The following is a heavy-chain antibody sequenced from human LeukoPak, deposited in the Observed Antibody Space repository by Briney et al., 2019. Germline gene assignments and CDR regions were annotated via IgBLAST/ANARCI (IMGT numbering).Heavy chain of an antibody. CDR2: IYYSGST. V-gene: IGHV4-39*01. Sequence: PGGSLRLSCAASGFAFSSYAITWVRQPPGKGLEWIGSIYYSGSTYYNPSLKSRVTISVDTSKNQFSLKLSSVTAADTAVYYCARLYHGDYCYFDYWGQGTLVTVSS. CDR1: GFAFSSYAIT. J-gene: IGHJ4*02. CDR3: ARLYHGDYCYFDY. D-gene: IGHD4-17*01.